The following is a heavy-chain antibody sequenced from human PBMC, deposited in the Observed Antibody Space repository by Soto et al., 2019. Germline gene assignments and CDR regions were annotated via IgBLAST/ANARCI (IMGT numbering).Heavy chain of an antibody. J-gene: IGHJ6*02. CDR1: GYTFSTSG. V-gene: IGHV1-18*01. CDR2: ISTYNGDT. CDR3: ARAGAAPYYYYGMDV. D-gene: IGHD2-15*01. Sequence: QVQLVQSGAEVRKPGASVKVSCKASGYTFSTSGMSWLQQAPGQGLEWMGWISTYNGDTNDAPKFQDRVTMTSDTSTSPVYRELRSLRSDDTAVYYCARAGAAPYYYYGMDVWGQGTRVTVSS.